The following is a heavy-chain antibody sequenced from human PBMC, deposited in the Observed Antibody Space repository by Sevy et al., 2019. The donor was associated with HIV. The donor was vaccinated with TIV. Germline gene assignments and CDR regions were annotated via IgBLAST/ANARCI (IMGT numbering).Heavy chain of an antibody. D-gene: IGHD3-16*01. CDR2: INTGDGDT. J-gene: IGHJ4*02. V-gene: IGHV1-3*04. Sequence: ASVKVSCKAFGNTFTKIHWVRQAPGQSLEWMGWINTGDGDTKYSQKLQDRITLIRDTSARTAYMELSSLSSEDTAVYYCARDEDVWGQGTLVTVSS. CDR3: ARDEDV. CDR1: GNTFTK.